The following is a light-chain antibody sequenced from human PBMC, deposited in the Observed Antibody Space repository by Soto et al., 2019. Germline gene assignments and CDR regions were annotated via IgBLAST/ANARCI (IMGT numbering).Light chain of an antibody. Sequence: QSALTQPPSASGSPGQSVTISCTGTSSDVGGYNYVSWYQQYPGRAPKLMIYEVTKRPSGVPDRFSGSKSGNTASLTVSGLQAEDEADYYCSSYAGSSTSYVFGTGTKLTVL. CDR3: SSYAGSSTSYV. V-gene: IGLV2-8*01. CDR2: EVT. CDR1: SSDVGGYNY. J-gene: IGLJ1*01.